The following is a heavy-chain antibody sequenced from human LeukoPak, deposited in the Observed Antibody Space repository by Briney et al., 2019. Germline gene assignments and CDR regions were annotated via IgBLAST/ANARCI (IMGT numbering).Heavy chain of an antibody. CDR3: ARDSYCSGGSCYGDFDY. CDR1: GGSISSYY. Sequence: SETLSLTCTVSGGSISSYYWSWIRQPPGKGLEWIWYIYYSGSTNYNPSLKSRVTISVDTSKNQFSLKLSSVTAADTAVYYCARDSYCSGGSCYGDFDYWGQGTLVTVSS. D-gene: IGHD2-15*01. CDR2: IYYSGST. V-gene: IGHV4-59*01. J-gene: IGHJ4*02.